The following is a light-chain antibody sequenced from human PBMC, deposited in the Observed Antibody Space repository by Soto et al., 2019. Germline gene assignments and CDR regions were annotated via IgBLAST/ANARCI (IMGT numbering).Light chain of an antibody. J-gene: IGKJ1*01. CDR2: GAS. V-gene: IGKV3-15*01. CDR3: QHYNDWPPTWT. CDR1: QSVSSK. Sequence: EIVMTQSPATLSVSPGERATLSCRASQSVSSKLAWYQQKPGQAPSVLIFGASTRATGIPARFSGSGSGTEFTLTISSLQSEDSAVYYCQHYNDWPPTWTFGQGTRVEIK.